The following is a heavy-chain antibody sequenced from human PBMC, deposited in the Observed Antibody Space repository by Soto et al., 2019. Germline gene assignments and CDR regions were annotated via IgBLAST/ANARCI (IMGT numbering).Heavy chain of an antibody. J-gene: IGHJ5*02. CDR3: ARDHYDILTGYPTGGFDP. CDR2: ISSSSSYI. V-gene: IGHV3-21*01. Sequence: PGGSLRLSCAASGFTFSSYSMNWVRQAPGKGLEWVSSISSSSSYIYYADSVKGRFTISRDNAKNSLYLQMNSLRAEDTAVYYWARDHYDILTGYPTGGFDPWGQGTLVTVSS. D-gene: IGHD3-9*01. CDR1: GFTFSSYS.